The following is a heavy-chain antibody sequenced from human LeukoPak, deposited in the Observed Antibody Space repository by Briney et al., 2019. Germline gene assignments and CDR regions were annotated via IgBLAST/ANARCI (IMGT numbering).Heavy chain of an antibody. V-gene: IGHV3-23*01. Sequence: AGGSLRLSCAASGFTFSSYAMSWVRQAPGKGLEWVSAISGSGGSTYYADSVKGRFTISRDNSKNTLYLQMNSLKAEDTAVYYCARVLGGSYHFDYWGQGTPVTVSS. CDR3: ARVLGGSYHFDY. J-gene: IGHJ4*02. D-gene: IGHD1-26*01. CDR2: ISGSGGST. CDR1: GFTFSSYA.